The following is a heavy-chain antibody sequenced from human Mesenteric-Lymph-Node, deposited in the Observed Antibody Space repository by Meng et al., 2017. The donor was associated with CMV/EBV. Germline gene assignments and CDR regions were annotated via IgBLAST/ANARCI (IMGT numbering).Heavy chain of an antibody. D-gene: IGHD2-21*01. CDR3: ASYGDSYCGVDSYYYDS. V-gene: IGHV1-18*01. CDR1: YTFLSYG. Sequence: YTFLSYGITWVRRAPTGELVWLGCISAYKVNAKNAEYFEGRVTMTADTSKGSDYLHLLNLSSLNTAVYYCASYGDSYCGVDSYYYDSWGPGTMVTVSS. J-gene: IGHJ5*01. CDR2: ISAYKVNA.